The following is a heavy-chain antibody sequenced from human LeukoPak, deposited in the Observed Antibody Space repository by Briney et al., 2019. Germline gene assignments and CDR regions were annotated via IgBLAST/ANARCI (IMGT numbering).Heavy chain of an antibody. CDR3: ARNEYYGSGRGSAYYFDY. D-gene: IGHD3-10*01. CDR1: GGSISSGSYY. Sequence: SETLSLTCTVSGGSISSGSYYWSWIRQPAGKGLEWIGRIYTSGSTNYNPSLKSRVTISVDTSKNQFSLKLSSVTAADTAVYYCARNEYYGSGRGSAYYFDYWGQGTLVTVSS. CDR2: IYTSGST. V-gene: IGHV4-61*02. J-gene: IGHJ4*02.